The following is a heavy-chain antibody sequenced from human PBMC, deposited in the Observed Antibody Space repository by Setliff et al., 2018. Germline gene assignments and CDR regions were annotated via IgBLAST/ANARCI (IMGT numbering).Heavy chain of an antibody. V-gene: IGHV4-4*07. CDR3: AKGFDSSGYHYYYYYGMDV. D-gene: IGHD3-22*01. CDR2: IYIGGSA. CDR1: GDSMSFSY. J-gene: IGHJ6*02. Sequence: SETLSLTCSVSGDSMSFSYWSWIRQPAGKGLEWIGHIYIGGSANYNPSLKSRVTMSIDTSKNQFSLKLSSVTAADTAVYYCAKGFDSSGYHYYYYYGMDVWGQGTTVTVSS.